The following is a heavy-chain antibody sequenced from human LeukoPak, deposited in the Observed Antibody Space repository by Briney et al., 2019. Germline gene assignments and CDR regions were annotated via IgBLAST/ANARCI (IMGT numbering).Heavy chain of an antibody. V-gene: IGHV1-18*01. Sequence: ASVTVSCKASGYTFTSYGISWVRQAPGQGLEWMGWISDYNGNTNYAQKLQGRVTMTTDTSTSTPYMELRSLRSDDTAVYYCARDLYRDSLPVSWFDPWGQGTLVTVSS. J-gene: IGHJ5*02. D-gene: IGHD4-11*01. CDR2: ISDYNGNT. CDR1: GYTFTSYG. CDR3: ARDLYRDSLPVSWFDP.